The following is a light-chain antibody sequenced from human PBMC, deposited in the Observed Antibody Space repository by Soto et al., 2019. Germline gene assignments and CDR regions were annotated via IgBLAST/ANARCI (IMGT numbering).Light chain of an antibody. CDR2: DTS. CDR3: QQRSDWPPT. Sequence: EIVMTQSPATLSLSPGERATLSCRASQTVGSYLAWFRQTPGQAPRLLIYDTSIRATGIPARFSGSGSGTDFTLTISSLVAEDFAVYYCQQRSDWPPTFGQGTKVDIK. V-gene: IGKV3-11*01. CDR1: QTVGSY. J-gene: IGKJ1*01.